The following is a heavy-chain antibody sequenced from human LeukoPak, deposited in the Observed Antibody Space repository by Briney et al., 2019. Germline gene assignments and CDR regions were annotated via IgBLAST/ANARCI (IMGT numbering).Heavy chain of an antibody. CDR1: GFTFSNYA. CDR3: ARRAGAYSHPYDY. V-gene: IGHV3-23*01. D-gene: IGHD4/OR15-4a*01. Sequence: GGSLRLSCAASGFTFSNYAMSWVRQAPGKGLEWVSAINDSGGSTYYADSVKGRFTISRDNSKSTLYLQMNSLRAEDTAVYYCARRAGAYSHPYDYWGQGTLVTVSS. CDR2: INDSGGST. J-gene: IGHJ4*02.